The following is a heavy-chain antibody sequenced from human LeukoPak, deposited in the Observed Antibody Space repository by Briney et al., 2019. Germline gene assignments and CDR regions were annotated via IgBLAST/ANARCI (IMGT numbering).Heavy chain of an antibody. CDR1: GYTFTGYY. V-gene: IGHV1-2*02. CDR3: ARVLTDTAMGYDY. J-gene: IGHJ4*02. D-gene: IGHD5-18*01. CDR2: INPNSGGT. Sequence: ASVKVSCKASGYTFTGYYMHWVRQAPGQGLEWMGWINPNSGGTNYAQKFQGRVTMTRDTSISTAYMELSRLRSDDTAVYYCARVLTDTAMGYDYWGQGTLVTVSS.